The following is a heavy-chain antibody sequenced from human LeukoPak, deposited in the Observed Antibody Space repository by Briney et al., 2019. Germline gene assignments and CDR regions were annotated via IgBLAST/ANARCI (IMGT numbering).Heavy chain of an antibody. CDR2: INPSGGST. CDR3: ATFGWFGEFPDY. CDR1: EYTFSTYY. D-gene: IGHD3-10*01. Sequence: ASVKVSCKASEYTFSTYYMHWVRQAPGQGFEWMGIINPSGGSTSYAQKFQGRVTMTRDTSTSTVYMELSSLKSEDTAVYYCATFGWFGEFPDYWGQGTLVTVSS. J-gene: IGHJ4*02. V-gene: IGHV1-46*01.